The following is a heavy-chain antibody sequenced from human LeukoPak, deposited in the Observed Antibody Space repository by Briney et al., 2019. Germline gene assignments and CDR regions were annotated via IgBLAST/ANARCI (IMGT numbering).Heavy chain of an antibody. CDR3: ASYNEDCSGSSCYFHY. V-gene: IGHV3-7*01. CDR2: IKQDGSEE. CDR1: GFSFSTYV. D-gene: IGHD2-2*01. J-gene: IGHJ4*02. Sequence: GGSLRLSCAASGFSFSTYVMSWVRQAPGKGLEWVANIKQDGSEEYYVYSVKGRFTIFRDNAKNSLYLQMNSLRAEDTAVYYCASYNEDCSGSSCYFHYWGQGILVTVSS.